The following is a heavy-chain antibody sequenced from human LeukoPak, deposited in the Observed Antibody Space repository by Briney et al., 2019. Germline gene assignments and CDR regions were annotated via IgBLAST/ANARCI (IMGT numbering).Heavy chain of an antibody. CDR1: GITFNNAW. CDR2: IKSNPDGGTT. D-gene: IGHD3-22*01. CDR3: AKDYHDSSGYLDH. J-gene: IGHJ4*02. V-gene: IGHV3-15*01. Sequence: RGSLRLSCAASGITFNNAWMSWVRQAPGKGLEWVGRIKSNPDGGTTDYAAPVKGRFTISRDDSKNTLYLQMNSLRAEDTAVYYCAKDYHDSSGYLDHWGQGTLVTVSS.